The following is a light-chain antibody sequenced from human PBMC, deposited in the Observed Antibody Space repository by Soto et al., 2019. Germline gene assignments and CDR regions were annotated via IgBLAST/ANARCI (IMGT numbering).Light chain of an antibody. CDR3: CSYAGSGTYV. J-gene: IGLJ1*01. Sequence: QSVLTQSAPVSGSPGQSITISCTGTSSDVGTYNLVSWYQQHPGKAPKLMIFEGSKRPSGVSNRFSGSTSGNTASLTISGLQVEDEAHYYCCSYAGSGTYVFGTGTKVTVL. CDR1: SSDVGTYNL. V-gene: IGLV2-23*01. CDR2: EGS.